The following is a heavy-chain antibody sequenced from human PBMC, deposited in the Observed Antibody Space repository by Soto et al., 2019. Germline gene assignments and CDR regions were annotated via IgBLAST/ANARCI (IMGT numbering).Heavy chain of an antibody. CDR3: AKDSRPGNRDGYNYYYYGMDV. Sequence: QVQLVESGGGVVQPGRSLRLSCAASGFTFSSYGMHWVRQAPGKGLEWVAVISYDGSNKYYADSVKGRFTISRDNSKNTLYLQMNSLRAEDTAVYYCAKDSRPGNRDGYNYYYYGMDVWGQGTTVTVSS. CDR2: ISYDGSNK. J-gene: IGHJ6*02. D-gene: IGHD5-12*01. V-gene: IGHV3-30*18. CDR1: GFTFSSYG.